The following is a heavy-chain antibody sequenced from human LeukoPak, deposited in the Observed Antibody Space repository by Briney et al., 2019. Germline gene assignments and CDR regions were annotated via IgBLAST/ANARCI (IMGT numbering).Heavy chain of an antibody. CDR2: ISYDGSNK. J-gene: IGHJ4*02. Sequence: GRSLRLSCAASGFTFSSYAMHWVRQAPGKGLEWVAVISYDGSNKYYADSVKGRFTISRDNSKNTLYLQMNSLRAEDTAVYYCARDDSSGYYYPYWGQGTLVTVSS. V-gene: IGHV3-30-3*01. D-gene: IGHD3-22*01. CDR3: ARDDSSGYYYPY. CDR1: GFTFSSYA.